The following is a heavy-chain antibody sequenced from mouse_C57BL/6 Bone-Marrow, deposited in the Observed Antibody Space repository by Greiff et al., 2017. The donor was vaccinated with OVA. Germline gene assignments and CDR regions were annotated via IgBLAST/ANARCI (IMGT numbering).Heavy chain of an antibody. CDR3: HYYGSSSYWYFDV. CDR1: GYAFSSSW. CDR2: IYPGDGDT. V-gene: IGHV1-82*01. Sequence: VKLQESGPELVKPGASVKISCKASGYAFSSSWMNWVKQRPGKGLEWIGRIYPGDGDTNYNGKFKGKATLTADKSSSTAYMQLSSLTSEDSAVYFCHYYGSSSYWYFDVWGTGTTVTVSS. D-gene: IGHD1-1*01. J-gene: IGHJ1*03.